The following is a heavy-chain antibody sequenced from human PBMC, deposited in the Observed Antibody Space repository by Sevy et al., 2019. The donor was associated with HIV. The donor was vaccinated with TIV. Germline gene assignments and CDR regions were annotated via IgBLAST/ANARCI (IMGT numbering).Heavy chain of an antibody. CDR2: TSYDGRDK. Sequence: GGSLRLSCVDSGFTFHSHAMHWVRQAPGKGLEWVAGTSYDGRDKFYVDSVNGRFVISRDNSRNTLYLHLNNLRTEDTALYYCARDREAPPTTILYFFNPWGQGTLVTVSS. CDR1: GFTFHSHA. D-gene: IGHD2-2*02. CDR3: ARDREAPPTTILYFFNP. J-gene: IGHJ5*02. V-gene: IGHV3-30*09.